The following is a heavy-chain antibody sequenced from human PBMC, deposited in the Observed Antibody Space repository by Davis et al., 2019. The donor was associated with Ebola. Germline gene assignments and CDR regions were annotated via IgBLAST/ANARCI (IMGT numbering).Heavy chain of an antibody. D-gene: IGHD5-24*01. V-gene: IGHV1-18*01. CDR3: ARDRRWLQSRAARTDY. CDR2: ISAYNGNT. CDR1: GYTFTSYG. J-gene: IGHJ4*02. Sequence: AASVKVSCKASGYTFTSYGISWVRQAPGQGLEWMGWISAYNGNTNYARKLQGRVTMTTDTSTSTAYMELRSLRSDDTAVYYCARDRRWLQSRAARTDYWGQGTLVTVSS.